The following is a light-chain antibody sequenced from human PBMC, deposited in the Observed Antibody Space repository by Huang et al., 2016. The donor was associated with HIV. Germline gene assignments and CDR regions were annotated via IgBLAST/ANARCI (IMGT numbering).Light chain of an antibody. CDR3: QQYNNWPPWT. V-gene: IGKV3-15*01. J-gene: IGKJ1*01. Sequence: EIVMTQSPATLSVSPGERATLSCRASQSVNSNLAWYQQRPGQAPRLLIYGASTRATGIPARFSGSGSETEFTLTISSLQSEDFAVYYCQQYNNWPPWTFGQGTKVEIK. CDR1: QSVNSN. CDR2: GAS.